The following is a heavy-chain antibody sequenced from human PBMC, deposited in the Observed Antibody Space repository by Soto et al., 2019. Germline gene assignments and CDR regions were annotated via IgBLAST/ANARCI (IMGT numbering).Heavy chain of an antibody. Sequence: GGSLRLSCVASGFTFSSYWMSWVRQAPGKGLEWVANINQDGSEKYYVDSVKGRFTISRDNAKNSLYLQMHSLRDEDTAVYYCARDPGDGMDVWGQGTTVTVSS. CDR3: ARDPGDGMDV. V-gene: IGHV3-7*01. CDR1: GFTFSSYW. D-gene: IGHD3-10*01. CDR2: INQDGSEK. J-gene: IGHJ6*02.